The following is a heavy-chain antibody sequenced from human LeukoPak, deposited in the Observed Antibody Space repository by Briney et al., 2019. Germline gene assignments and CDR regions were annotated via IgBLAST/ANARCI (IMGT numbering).Heavy chain of an antibody. CDR1: GGSISSYY. J-gene: IGHJ3*02. CDR3: VGANQWLSFDI. CDR2: VYSSGST. Sequence: SETLSFTCTVSGGSISSYYWSWIRQPPGKGLEWIGYVYSSGSTNYDPSLKSRATISVDTSKNQFSLKLSSVTAADTAVYYCVGANQWLSFDIWGQGTMVTVSS. V-gene: IGHV4-59*08. D-gene: IGHD3-22*01.